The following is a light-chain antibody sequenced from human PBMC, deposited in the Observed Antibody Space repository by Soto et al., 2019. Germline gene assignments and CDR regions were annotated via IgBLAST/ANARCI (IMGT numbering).Light chain of an antibody. CDR1: QSVSSCY. CDR2: GAS. J-gene: IGKJ1*01. CDR3: QQYGSSPRT. V-gene: IGKV3-20*01. Sequence: EIVLTQSPGTLSLSPGERATLSCRASQSVSSCYLAWYQQKPGQAPRLLIDGASSRGTGIPDRFSGSGSGTDFTLTISRLEPEDFEVYYCQQYGSSPRTFGQGTKVEIK.